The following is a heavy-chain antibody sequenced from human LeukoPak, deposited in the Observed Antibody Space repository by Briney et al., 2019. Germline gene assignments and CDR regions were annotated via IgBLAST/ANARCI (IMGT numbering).Heavy chain of an antibody. CDR3: ASLYSSSSQRDYYGMDV. Sequence: GASVKVSCKASGYTFTSYGISWVRQAPGQGLEWMGGIIPIFGTANYAQKFQGRVTITADESTSTAYMELSSLRSEDTAVYYCASLYSSSSQRDYYGMDVWGQGTTVTVSS. CDR2: IIPIFGTA. D-gene: IGHD6-13*01. CDR1: GYTFTSYG. J-gene: IGHJ6*02. V-gene: IGHV1-69*13.